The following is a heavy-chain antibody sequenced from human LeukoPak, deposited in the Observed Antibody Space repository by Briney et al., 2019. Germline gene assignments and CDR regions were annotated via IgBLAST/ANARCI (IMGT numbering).Heavy chain of an antibody. D-gene: IGHD3-22*01. CDR2: ISGSGGST. CDR1: GFTFSSYA. V-gene: IGHV3-23*01. J-gene: IGHJ4*02. CDR3: AKVGYPYYYDSSGYYYEPYYFDY. Sequence: GGSLRLSCAAPGFTFSSYAMSWVRQAPGKGLEWVSAISGSGGSTYYADSVKGRFTISRDNSKNTLYLQMNSLRAEDTAVYYCAKVGYPYYYDSSGYYYEPYYFDYWGQGTLVTVSS.